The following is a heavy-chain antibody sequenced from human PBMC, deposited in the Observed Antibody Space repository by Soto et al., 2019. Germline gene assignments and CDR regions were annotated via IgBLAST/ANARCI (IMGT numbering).Heavy chain of an antibody. CDR3: ARQWLLYFDY. Sequence: QVQLQQWGAGLLRPSETLSLTCAVSGGSFSDYSWSWIRQPPGEGLEWIGEIDHTGAARYNPSPKSRVTVSADASRGQFSLRLTSVTAADTAVYFCARQWLLYFDYWGQGTRVTVSS. D-gene: IGHD5-12*01. V-gene: IGHV4-34*01. J-gene: IGHJ4*02. CDR1: GGSFSDYS. CDR2: IDHTGAA.